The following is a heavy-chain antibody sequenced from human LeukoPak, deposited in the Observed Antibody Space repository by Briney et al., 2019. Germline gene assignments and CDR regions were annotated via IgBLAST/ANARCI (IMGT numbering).Heavy chain of an antibody. CDR2: INPNSGGT. D-gene: IGHD2-8*01. CDR3: EVYAMGLFDY. V-gene: IGHV1-2*02. Sequence: ASVKVSCKASGYTFTGYYMHWVRQAPGQGLEWMGWINPNSGGTNYAQKFQGRVTMTRDTSISTAYMELSSLRSEDTAVYYCEVYAMGLFDYWGQGTLVTVSS. CDR1: GYTFTGYY. J-gene: IGHJ4*02.